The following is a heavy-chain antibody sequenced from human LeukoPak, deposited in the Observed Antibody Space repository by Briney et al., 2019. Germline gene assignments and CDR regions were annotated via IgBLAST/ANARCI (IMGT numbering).Heavy chain of an antibody. CDR2: ISYDGSNK. CDR1: GFTFSSHA. Sequence: GRSLRLSCAASGFTFSSHAMHWVRQAPGKGLEWVAVISYDGSNKYYADSVKGRFTISRDNSKNTLYLQMNSLRAEDTAVYYCVRGGHDVIGELLSWFDPWGQGTLVTVSS. V-gene: IGHV3-30*04. D-gene: IGHD3-10*01. CDR3: VRGGHDVIGELLSWFDP. J-gene: IGHJ5*02.